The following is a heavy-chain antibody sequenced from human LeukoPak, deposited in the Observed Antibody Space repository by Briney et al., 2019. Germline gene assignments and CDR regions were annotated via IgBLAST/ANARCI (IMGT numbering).Heavy chain of an antibody. CDR2: MNPKTGNT. V-gene: IGHV1-8*01. CDR1: GYTFPNYD. CDR3: AAEIYGGNTDCCTFDF. Sequence: GASVKVSCKASGYTFPNYDINWVRQATGLGLEWMGWMNPKTGNTGYAQNFQGRVTMTRDTSESTAYMELSSLRSEDTAMYYCAAEIYGGNTDCCTFDFWGPGTPVTVSS. D-gene: IGHD4-23*01. J-gene: IGHJ3*01.